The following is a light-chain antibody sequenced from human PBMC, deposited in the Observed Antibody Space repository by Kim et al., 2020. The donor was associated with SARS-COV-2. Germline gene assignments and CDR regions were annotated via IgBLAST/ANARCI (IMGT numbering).Light chain of an antibody. V-gene: IGLV3-19*01. Sequence: SSELTQDPTAALACARLDSIPIPRDSIRTSYGSWYQQKPGQAPVLVIYGKNNRPSGIPDRFSGSSSGNTASLTITGAQAEDEADYYCNSRDSSGNHLVFG. CDR1: SIRTSY. CDR2: GKN. J-gene: IGLJ3*02. CDR3: NSRDSSGNHLV.